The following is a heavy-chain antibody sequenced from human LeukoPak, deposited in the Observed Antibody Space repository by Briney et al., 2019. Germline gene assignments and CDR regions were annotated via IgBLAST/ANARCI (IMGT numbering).Heavy chain of an antibody. J-gene: IGHJ4*02. D-gene: IGHD6-13*01. CDR2: IYYSGST. CDR1: GGSISSSSYY. CDR3: ARLYSSSWYFDY. Sequence: SETLSLTCTVSGGSISSSSYYWGWIRQPPGKGLEWIGSIYYSGSTYYNPSLKSRVTISVDTSENQFSLKLSSVTAADTAVYYCARLYSSSWYFDYWGQGTLVTVSS. V-gene: IGHV4-39*01.